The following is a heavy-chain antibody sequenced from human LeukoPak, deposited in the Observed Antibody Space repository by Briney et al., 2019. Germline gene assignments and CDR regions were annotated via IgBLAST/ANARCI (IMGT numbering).Heavy chain of an antibody. V-gene: IGHV3-23*01. CDR1: GFFFSNYD. J-gene: IGHJ4*02. D-gene: IGHD4-17*01. CDR2: LSSSGGST. Sequence: PGGSLRLSCAASGFFFSNYDMNWVRQAPGKGLEWVSGLSSSGGSTFYADSVKGRFTISRDNSKNTVYLQMNSLRGEDTAIYYCARGVTVTTDFWGQGTLVPVSS. CDR3: ARGVTVTTDF.